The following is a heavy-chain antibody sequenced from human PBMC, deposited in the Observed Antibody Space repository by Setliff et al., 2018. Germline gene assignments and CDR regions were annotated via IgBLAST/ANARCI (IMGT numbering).Heavy chain of an antibody. CDR2: ISYSGIT. V-gene: IGHV4-59*02. J-gene: IGHJ1*01. CDR1: GASVSSHY. Sequence: LSLTCNVSGASVSSHYWDWIRQPPGKGLEWIGFISYSGITTYNVSLKSRVSISVDTSRNQLSLTLSSVTAADTAVYYCVREGYSEYFQDWGRGTLVTVS. D-gene: IGHD1-1*01. CDR3: VREGYSEYFQD.